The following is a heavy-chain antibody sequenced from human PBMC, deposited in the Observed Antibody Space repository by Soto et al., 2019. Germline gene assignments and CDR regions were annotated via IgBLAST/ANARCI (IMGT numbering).Heavy chain of an antibody. V-gene: IGHV4-59*08. Sequence: SETLSLTCTVSGGSISSYYWSWIRQPPGKGLEWIGYIYYSGSTNYNPSLKSRVTISVDTSKNQFSLKLNSVTAADTAVYYCARHDCSSTTCYPHFDYWGQGTLVTVSS. CDR2: IYYSGST. D-gene: IGHD2-2*01. CDR3: ARHDCSSTTCYPHFDY. J-gene: IGHJ4*02. CDR1: GGSISSYY.